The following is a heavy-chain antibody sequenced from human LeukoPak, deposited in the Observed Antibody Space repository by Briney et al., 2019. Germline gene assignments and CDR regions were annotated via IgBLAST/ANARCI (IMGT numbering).Heavy chain of an antibody. CDR1: GFTFGTYD. V-gene: IGHV3-23*01. D-gene: IGHD2-21*01. J-gene: IGHJ4*02. CDR3: AKPGEPSNYFFDY. CDR2: VRVNGRST. Sequence: GGSLRLSCTASGFTFGTYDMSWVRQAPGKWLEWVSTVRVNGRSTYYADSVKGRFTISRDDSKNTLYLQMNSLRAEDTALYYCAKPGEPSNYFFDYWGQGALVTVSS.